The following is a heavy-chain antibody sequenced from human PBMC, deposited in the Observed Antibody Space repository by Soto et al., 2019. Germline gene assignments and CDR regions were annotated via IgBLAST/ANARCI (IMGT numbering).Heavy chain of an antibody. V-gene: IGHV3-74*01. J-gene: IGHJ4*02. Sequence: GGSLRLSCAASGFTFSSYWMHWVRQVPGKGPVWVSRIKNDGSGTYYADSVKGRLTMSRDNAKNTVYLQMNSLRAEDTAVYYCVRGGGDYYDGNGYLGRHWGQGTLVTVSS. CDR2: IKNDGSGT. CDR1: GFTFSSYW. CDR3: VRGGGDYYDGNGYLGRH. D-gene: IGHD3-22*01.